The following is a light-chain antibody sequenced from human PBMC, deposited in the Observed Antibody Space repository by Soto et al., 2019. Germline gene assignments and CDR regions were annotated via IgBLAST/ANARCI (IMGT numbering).Light chain of an antibody. Sequence: EIVMTQSPATLSVSPGERATLSCRASQSVSTTLAWYQQKHGQAPRLLIFDASTRATGIPARFSGSGSGTEFTLTISSLQSEDFAVYYCQQYNNWPPITFGQGTRWRL. V-gene: IGKV3-15*01. CDR2: DAS. CDR1: QSVSTT. CDR3: QQYNNWPPIT. J-gene: IGKJ5*01.